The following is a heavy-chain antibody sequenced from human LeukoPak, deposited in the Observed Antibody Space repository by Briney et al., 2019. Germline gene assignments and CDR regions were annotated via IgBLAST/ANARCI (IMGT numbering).Heavy chain of an antibody. J-gene: IGHJ3*02. CDR1: GYTLTELS. CDR2: FDPEDGET. D-gene: IGHD3-22*01. V-gene: IGHV1-24*01. Sequence: AAVKVSCKVSGYTLTELSMHWVRQAPGKGLEWMGGFDPEDGETIYAQKFQGRVTMTEDTSTDTAYMELSSLRSEDTAVYYCATLGYDSSGAFDIWGQGTMVTVSS. CDR3: ATLGYDSSGAFDI.